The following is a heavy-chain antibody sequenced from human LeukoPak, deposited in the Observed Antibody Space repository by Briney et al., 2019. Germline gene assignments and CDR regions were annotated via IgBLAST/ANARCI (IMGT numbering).Heavy chain of an antibody. D-gene: IGHD5-18*01. CDR1: GYTFTGYY. CDR3: ARAVTAMGPFDY. V-gene: IGHV1-2*02. Sequence: ASVKVSCKASGYTFTGYYMHWVRQAPGQGLEWMGWINPNSGGTNYAQKFQGRVTMTRDTSISTAYMELSRLRPDDTAVYYCARAVTAMGPFDYWGQGTLVTVSS. J-gene: IGHJ4*02. CDR2: INPNSGGT.